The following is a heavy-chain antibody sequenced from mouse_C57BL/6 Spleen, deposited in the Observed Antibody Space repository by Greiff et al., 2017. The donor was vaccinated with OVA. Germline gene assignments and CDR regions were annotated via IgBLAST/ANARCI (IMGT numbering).Heavy chain of an antibody. CDR1: GYAFSSSW. CDR2: LYPGDGDT. V-gene: IGHV1-82*01. Sequence: VQLQPSGPELVKPGASVKVSCKASGYAFSSSWMNWVKPRPGTGLEWIGRLYPGDGDTNYNGKFKGKATLTADKSSSTAYMQLSSLTSEDAAVYFCARSSTGLGYWYCDVWGTGTTVTVSS. D-gene: IGHD4-1*02. J-gene: IGHJ1*03. CDR3: ARSSTGLGYWYCDV.